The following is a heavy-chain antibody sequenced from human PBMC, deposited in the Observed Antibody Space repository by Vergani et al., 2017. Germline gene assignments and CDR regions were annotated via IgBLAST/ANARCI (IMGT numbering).Heavy chain of an antibody. J-gene: IGHJ4*02. D-gene: IGHD3-22*01. CDR3: ARGSCLGGSGYKPLFDY. Sequence: QVQLQESGPGLVKPSQTLSLTCTVSGSSINSHNYYWSCIRQPAGKGLEWIGRIHTSGSTNYNPSLKSRVTMSEDTSKNQFSLKLTSVTAADTAVDFCARGSCLGGSGYKPLFDYLVQGILVTVSS. CDR1: GSSINSHNYY. CDR2: IHTSGST. V-gene: IGHV4-61*02.